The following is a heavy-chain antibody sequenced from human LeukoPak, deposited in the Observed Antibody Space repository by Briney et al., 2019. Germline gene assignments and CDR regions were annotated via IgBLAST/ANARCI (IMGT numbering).Heavy chain of an antibody. CDR2: ISSSSSYI. D-gene: IGHD1-26*01. V-gene: IGHV3-21*01. Sequence: GGSLRLSCAASGFTFSSHSMNWVRQAPGKGLEWVSSISSSSSYIYYADSVKGRFTISRDNAKNSLYLQMNSLRAEDTAVYYCARVTWEPPTNDAFDIWGQGTMVTVSS. CDR3: ARVTWEPPTNDAFDI. J-gene: IGHJ3*02. CDR1: GFTFSSHS.